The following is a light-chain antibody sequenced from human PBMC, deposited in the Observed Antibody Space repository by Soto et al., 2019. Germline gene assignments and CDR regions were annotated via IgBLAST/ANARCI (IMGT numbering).Light chain of an antibody. CDR2: GAS. CDR3: QQYNNWPPIT. J-gene: IGKJ5*01. CDR1: QSVNSS. V-gene: IGKV3-15*01. Sequence: EIVFTQSPATLSLSPWERATLSCRASQSVNSSLVWYQQKPGQPPRLLIYGASTRATGIPARFSGSGSGTEFTLTISSLQSEDFAVYYCQQYNNWPPITFGQGTRLENK.